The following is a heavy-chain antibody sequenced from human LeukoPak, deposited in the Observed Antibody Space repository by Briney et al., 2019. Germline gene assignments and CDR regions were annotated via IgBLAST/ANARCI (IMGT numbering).Heavy chain of an antibody. CDR1: GYSFTNYW. D-gene: IGHD1-26*01. Sequence: LGESLKISCKGSGYSFTNYWIGWVRQMPGKGLEWMGIIYPGDSDTRYSPSFQGQVTISADKSTSTAYLQWSSLKASDTAMYYCARWEVGATSSMDYWGQGTLVTVSS. V-gene: IGHV5-51*01. CDR2: IYPGDSDT. CDR3: ARWEVGATSSMDY. J-gene: IGHJ4*02.